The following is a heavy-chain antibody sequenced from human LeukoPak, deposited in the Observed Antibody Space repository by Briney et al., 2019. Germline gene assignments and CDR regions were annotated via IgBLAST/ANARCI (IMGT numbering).Heavy chain of an antibody. Sequence: PAETLSLMCTVSGLPNSSYYWRWMRQPPAKGRAGVGYIYYSGSNNLNPSLQSRVTIPVDTPEKQFSLPLGSVPDARTPGCFFARADYADYGSNWFDPWGEGTLVTVSS. D-gene: IGHD4-17*01. CDR2: IYYSGSN. CDR3: ARADYADYGSNWFDP. CDR1: GLPNSSYY. J-gene: IGHJ5*02. V-gene: IGHV4-59*01.